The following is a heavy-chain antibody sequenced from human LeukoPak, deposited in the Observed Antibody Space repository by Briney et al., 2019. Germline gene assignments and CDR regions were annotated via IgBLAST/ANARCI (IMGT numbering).Heavy chain of an antibody. V-gene: IGHV3-23*01. CDR3: AKGAPYYYDSSGYYYSFGY. J-gene: IGHJ4*02. CDR1: GFTFSSYA. CDR2: ISGSGGST. D-gene: IGHD3-22*01. Sequence: PGGSLRLSCAASGFTFSSYAMSWVRQAPGKGLEWVSAISGSGGSTYYADSVKGRFTTSRDNSKNTLYLQMNSLRAEDTAVYYCAKGAPYYYDSSGYYYSFGYLGQGTLVTVSS.